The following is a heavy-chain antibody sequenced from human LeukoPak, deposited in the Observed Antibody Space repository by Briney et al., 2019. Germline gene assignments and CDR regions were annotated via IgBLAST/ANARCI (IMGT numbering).Heavy chain of an antibody. V-gene: IGHV1-2*02. CDR1: GYTFIGNY. CDR2: ISPGNGGT. D-gene: IGHD3-22*01. CDR3: ARDLYYYDSSGYYHQPYYYYYMDV. Sequence: ASVKVSCKASGYTFIGNYIHWMRQAPGRGPEWMGWISPGNGGTKYAQKFQGRVTLTRDTSISTAYMELSRLRSDDTAVYYCARDLYYYDSSGYYHQPYYYYYMDVWGKGTTVTVSS. J-gene: IGHJ6*03.